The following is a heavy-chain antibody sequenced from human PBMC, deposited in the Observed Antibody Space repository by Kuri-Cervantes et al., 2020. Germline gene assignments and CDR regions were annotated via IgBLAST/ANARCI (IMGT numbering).Heavy chain of an antibody. CDR3: ARDYYDSSGYYYAYYFDY. CDR2: ISYDGSNK. V-gene: IGHV3-30*03. D-gene: IGHD3-22*01. Sequence: GESLKISCAASGFTFSSYGMHWVRQAPGKGLEWVAVISYDGSNKYYADSVKGRFTISRDNSKNTLYLQMNSLRAEDTAVYYCARDYYDSSGYYYAYYFDYWGQGTLVTVSS. CDR1: GFTFSSYG. J-gene: IGHJ4*02.